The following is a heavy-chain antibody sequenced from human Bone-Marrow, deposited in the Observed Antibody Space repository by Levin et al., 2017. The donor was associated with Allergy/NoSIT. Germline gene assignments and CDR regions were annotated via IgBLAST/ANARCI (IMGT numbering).Heavy chain of an antibody. CDR1: GGSISSSW. J-gene: IGHJ1*01. CDR3: ARSGAGTFFHH. V-gene: IGHV4-4*07. D-gene: IGHD1-7*01. Sequence: SETLSLTCNVSGGSISSSWWSWVRQPAGKGLEWIGRIYTSGATNYNPSLKTRLTMPIDTPQSQFSLRLTPVTAADPGVYYCARSGAGTFFHHWGQGSLVTVSS. CDR2: IYTSGAT.